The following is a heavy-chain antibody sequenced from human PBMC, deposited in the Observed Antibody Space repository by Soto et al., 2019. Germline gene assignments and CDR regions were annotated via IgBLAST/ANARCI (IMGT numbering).Heavy chain of an antibody. CDR2: IGNSGSTI. Sequence: GSLRPSCGAAGVTWRSYELNWVRQAPGKGLGWVSYIGNSGSTIYYADSVKGRFTISRDNAKNSLYLQMDSLRAEDTAVYYCARVYSSGYYLYYFDYWGQGTLVTVSS. J-gene: IGHJ4*02. V-gene: IGHV3-48*03. CDR3: ARVYSSGYYLYYFDY. CDR1: GVTWRSYE. D-gene: IGHD3-22*01.